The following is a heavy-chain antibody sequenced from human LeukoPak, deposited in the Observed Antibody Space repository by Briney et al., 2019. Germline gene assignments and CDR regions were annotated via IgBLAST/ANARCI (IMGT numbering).Heavy chain of an antibody. J-gene: IGHJ6*02. CDR2: IYYSGST. Sequence: RTSETLSLTCTVSGGSISSGGYYWSWIRQHPGKGLEWIGYIYYSGSTYYNPSLKRRVTISVDTSKNQFSLKLSSVTAADTAVYYCARDRDSGPIGMDVWGQGTTVTVSS. V-gene: IGHV4-31*03. CDR1: GGSISSGGYY. D-gene: IGHD3-10*01. CDR3: ARDRDSGPIGMDV.